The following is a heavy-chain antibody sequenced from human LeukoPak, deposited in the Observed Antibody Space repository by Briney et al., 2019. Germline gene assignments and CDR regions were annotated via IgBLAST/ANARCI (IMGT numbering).Heavy chain of an antibody. V-gene: IGHV1-18*01. Sequence: WASVKVSCKASGYTFTSYGISWVRQAPGQGLEWMGWISAYNGNTNYAQKLQGRVTMTTDTSTSTAYMELRSLRSDDTAVYYCARTNYYDSSGYWDYWGQGTLVTVSS. J-gene: IGHJ4*02. CDR3: ARTNYYDSSGYWDY. D-gene: IGHD3-22*01. CDR1: GYTFTSYG. CDR2: ISAYNGNT.